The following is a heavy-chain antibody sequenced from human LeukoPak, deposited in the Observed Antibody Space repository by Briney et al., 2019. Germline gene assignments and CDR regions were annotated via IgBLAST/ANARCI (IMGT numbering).Heavy chain of an antibody. CDR1: GGSISSGGYY. CDR2: IYHSGST. Sequence: SETLSLTCTVSGGSISSGGYYWSWIRQPPGKGLEWIGYIYHSGSTYYNPSLKSRVTISVDRSKNQFSLKLSSVTAADTAVYYCARGVRMAATHFDYWGQGTLVTVSS. V-gene: IGHV4-30-2*01. CDR3: ARGVRMAATHFDY. D-gene: IGHD6-6*01. J-gene: IGHJ4*02.